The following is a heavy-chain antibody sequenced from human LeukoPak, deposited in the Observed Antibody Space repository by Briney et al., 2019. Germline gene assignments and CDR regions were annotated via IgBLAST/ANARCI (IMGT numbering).Heavy chain of an antibody. CDR2: FDPEDGET. Sequence: ASVKVSCKVSGYTLTELSMHWVRQAPGKGLEWMGGFDPEDGETIYAQKFQGRVTMTEDTSTDTAYMEPSSLRSEDTAVYYCATGAAGTYYYGMDVWGQGTTVTVSS. CDR1: GYTLTELS. J-gene: IGHJ6*02. D-gene: IGHD1-14*01. CDR3: ATGAAGTYYYGMDV. V-gene: IGHV1-24*01.